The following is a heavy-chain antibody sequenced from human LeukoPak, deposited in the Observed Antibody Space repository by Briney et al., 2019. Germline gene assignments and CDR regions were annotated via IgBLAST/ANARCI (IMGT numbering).Heavy chain of an antibody. J-gene: IGHJ4*02. CDR1: GFTFSSYV. CDR2: IGGNGVST. D-gene: IGHD3-3*02. V-gene: IGHV3-23*01. Sequence: GGSLRLSCVASGFTFSSYVMNWLRQAPGQGLEGVSAGVLEWVSSIGGNGVSTYYAASVKGRFTISRDNSQNTLYLQMNIRRGGDAAVYYCVREWGAILARTYWGQGTLVTVPS. CDR3: VREWGAILARTY.